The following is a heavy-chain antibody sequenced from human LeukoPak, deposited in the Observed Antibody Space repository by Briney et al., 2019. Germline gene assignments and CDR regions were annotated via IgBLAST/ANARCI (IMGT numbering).Heavy chain of an antibody. CDR2: IIPIFGTA. CDR1: GGTFSSYA. V-gene: IGHV1-69*05. J-gene: IGHJ6*03. Sequence: SVKVSCKASGGTFSSYAISWVRQAPGQGLEWMGRIIPIFGTANYAQKFQGRVTITTDESTSTAYMELSSLRSEDTAVYYCARVGMEYYYMDVWGKGTTVTVSS. CDR3: ARVGMEYYYMDV. D-gene: IGHD6-13*01.